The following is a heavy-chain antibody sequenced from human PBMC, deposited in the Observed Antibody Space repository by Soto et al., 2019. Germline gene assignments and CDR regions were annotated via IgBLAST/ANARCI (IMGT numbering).Heavy chain of an antibody. J-gene: IGHJ5*02. V-gene: IGHV4-30-4*01. Sequence: QVQLQESGPGLVKPSQTLSLTCTVSGGSISSGDYYWSWIRQPPGKGLECIGYIDSSGSTYYHPSLKTRVTKSLDKSKHQVSLKLSSVTAADTAVYYCARERPDGSRLDPWGQGTLVTFSS. CDR2: IDSSGST. CDR1: GGSISSGDYY. D-gene: IGHD6-13*01. CDR3: ARERPDGSRLDP.